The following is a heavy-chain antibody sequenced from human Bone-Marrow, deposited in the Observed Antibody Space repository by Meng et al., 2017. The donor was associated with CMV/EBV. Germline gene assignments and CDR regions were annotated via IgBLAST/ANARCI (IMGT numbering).Heavy chain of an antibody. Sequence: GESLKISCVASGFSFSSYAMSWVRQAPGKGLEWVSSISASGVSTYYADSVKGRFTLSRDNPENTLYLQVSSLRAEDTATYYCAKLGTAQVGNYYYGLGVWGQGTTVTVSS. D-gene: IGHD1-7*01. V-gene: IGHV3-23*01. CDR3: AKLGTAQVGNYYYGLGV. CDR2: ISASGVST. CDR1: GFSFSSYA. J-gene: IGHJ6*02.